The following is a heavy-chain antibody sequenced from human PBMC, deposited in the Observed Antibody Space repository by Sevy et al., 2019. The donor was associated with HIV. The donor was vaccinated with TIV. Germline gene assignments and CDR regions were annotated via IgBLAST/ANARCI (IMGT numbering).Heavy chain of an antibody. J-gene: IGHJ4*02. CDR3: AGENAWGRGYS. Sequence: ETLSLTYTVSGGSITSLYWNWIRQPPGKGLEWIANIYYNGHINYNPSLKSRVTLSLDTSKNQFSLRLSPVTAADTAMYYCAGENAWGRGYSWGQGTLVTVSS. D-gene: IGHD1-26*01. V-gene: IGHV4-59*08. CDR1: GGSITSLY. CDR2: IYYNGHI.